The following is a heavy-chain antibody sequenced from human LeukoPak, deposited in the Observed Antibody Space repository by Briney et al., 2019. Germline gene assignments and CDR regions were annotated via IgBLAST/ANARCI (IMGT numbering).Heavy chain of an antibody. J-gene: IGHJ4*02. V-gene: IGHV1-3*01. CDR3: ARDLLVVVESGLDY. Sequence: KFQGRVTITRDTSASTAYMELSSLRSEDTAVYYCARDLLVVVESGLDYWGQGTLVTVSS. D-gene: IGHD3-22*01.